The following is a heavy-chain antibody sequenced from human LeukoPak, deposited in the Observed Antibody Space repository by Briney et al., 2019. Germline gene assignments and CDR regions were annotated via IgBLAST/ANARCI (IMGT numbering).Heavy chain of an antibody. V-gene: IGHV3-43*01. J-gene: IGHJ6*02. CDR3: ARAMGVTIFGVVIGGEYYYYGMDV. CDR1: GFAFDDAT. Sequence: GGSLRLSCAASGFAFDDATMHWVRRAPGKGLQWVSLIGWDGGLTSYADSVKGRFTISRDNAKNSLYLQMNSLRAEDTAVYYCARAMGVTIFGVVIGGEYYYYGMDVWGQGTTVTVSS. D-gene: IGHD3-3*01. CDR2: IGWDGGLT.